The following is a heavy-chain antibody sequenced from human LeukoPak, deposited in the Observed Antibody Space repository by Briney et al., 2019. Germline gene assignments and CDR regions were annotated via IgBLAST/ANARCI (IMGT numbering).Heavy chain of an antibody. CDR3: AKDKHDYYYYYYMDI. V-gene: IGHV3-9*02. D-gene: IGHD1-1*01. J-gene: IGHJ6*03. Sequence: GGSLRLSCAASGFTSDDYAMHWVRQAPGKGLEWVSGISWNSGSIGYADSVKGRFTISRDNAKHSLYLQMNSLRAEDMALYYCAKDKHDYYYYYYMDIWGKGTTVTVSS. CDR1: GFTSDDYA. CDR2: ISWNSGSI.